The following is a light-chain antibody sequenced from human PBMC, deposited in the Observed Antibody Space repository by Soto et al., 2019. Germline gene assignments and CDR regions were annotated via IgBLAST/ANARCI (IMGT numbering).Light chain of an antibody. Sequence: IVMTQSPATLSVSPWEGATLSCRASQSVSSKLAWYQQKPGQAPRLLIYGASTRATGIPARFSGSGSGTDFTLTINRLEPEDFAVYYCQQYHNTPITFGQGTRLEI. CDR2: GAS. J-gene: IGKJ5*01. CDR1: QSVSSK. CDR3: QQYHNTPIT. V-gene: IGKV3-15*01.